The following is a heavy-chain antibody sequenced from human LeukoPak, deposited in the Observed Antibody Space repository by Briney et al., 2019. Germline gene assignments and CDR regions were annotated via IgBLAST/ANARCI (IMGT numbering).Heavy chain of an antibody. Sequence: PSETLSLTCTVSGGSISGGTYCSWTRQPAGKGLEWIGLIYTSGSTNYNPSLKSRVTISLDFSRNQFSLKLSSVTAADTAVYYCAREFGDWGQGTLVTVSS. V-gene: IGHV4-61*02. CDR2: IYTSGST. J-gene: IGHJ4*02. CDR1: GGSISGGTY. CDR3: AREFGD.